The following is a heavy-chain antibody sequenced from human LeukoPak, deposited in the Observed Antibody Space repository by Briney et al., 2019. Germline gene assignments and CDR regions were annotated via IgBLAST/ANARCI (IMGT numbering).Heavy chain of an antibody. CDR3: ARGRGAGGERNWFHP. CDR1: GYTFTGYY. Sequence: ASVKVSCKASGYTFTGYYMHWVRQAPGQGLEWMGWINPNSGGTNYAQKFQGRVTMTRDTSISTAYMELSRLRSDDTAVYYCARGRGAGGERNWFHPWGQGTLVTVSS. CDR2: INPNSGGT. D-gene: IGHD1-1*01. J-gene: IGHJ5*02. V-gene: IGHV1-2*02.